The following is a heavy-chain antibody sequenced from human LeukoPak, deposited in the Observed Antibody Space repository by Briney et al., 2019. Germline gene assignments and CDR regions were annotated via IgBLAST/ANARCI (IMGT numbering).Heavy chain of an antibody. Sequence: GGSLRLSCAASGFTFSSYSMTWVRQAPGKGLEWVSSISSSSSYIHYADSVKGRFTISRDNAKNSLYLQMNSLRAEDTAVYYCARGPDSSGWHYWGQGTLVTVSS. J-gene: IGHJ4*02. V-gene: IGHV3-21*01. CDR1: GFTFSSYS. D-gene: IGHD6-19*01. CDR2: ISSSSSYI. CDR3: ARGPDSSGWHY.